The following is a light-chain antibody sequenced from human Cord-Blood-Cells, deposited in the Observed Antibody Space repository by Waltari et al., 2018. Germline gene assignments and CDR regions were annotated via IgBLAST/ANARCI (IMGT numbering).Light chain of an antibody. CDR2: YVS. Sequence: QSALTQPASESGSPGQSITISCTGTSSDVGGYNYVSWYQQHPGKAPKLMIYYVSKRPSGVSNRFSGSKSGNTASLTISGLQAEDEADYYCSSYTSSSTWVFGGGTKLTVL. J-gene: IGLJ3*02. CDR1: SSDVGGYNY. CDR3: SSYTSSSTWV. V-gene: IGLV2-14*01.